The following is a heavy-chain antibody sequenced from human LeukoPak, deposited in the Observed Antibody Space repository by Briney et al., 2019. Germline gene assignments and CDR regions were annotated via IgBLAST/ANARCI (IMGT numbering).Heavy chain of an antibody. CDR2: IYYSGTS. Sequence: SETLSLTCTVSGGSISSGDYYWSWIRQPPGKGLEWIAYIYYSGTSYYNPSLKSRVTISLDTSKTQFSLRLSSVTAADTAVYYCARAFSGGSYYGSVDYWGQGTLVTASS. D-gene: IGHD1-26*01. V-gene: IGHV4-30-4*01. CDR3: ARAFSGGSYYGSVDY. CDR1: GGSISSGDYY. J-gene: IGHJ4*02.